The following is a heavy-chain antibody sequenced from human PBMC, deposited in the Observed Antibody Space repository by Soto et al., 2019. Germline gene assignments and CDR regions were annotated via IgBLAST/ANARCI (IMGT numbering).Heavy chain of an antibody. J-gene: IGHJ5*01. Sequence: SVKVSCKASGGTFSSYAISWVRQAPGQWLEWMGGIIPIFGKANYAQKFKGRVTITADEPTSTAYIELSSLRSEDTAVYYCARGGGSRLESWGQGTLVTVSS. D-gene: IGHD3-10*01. CDR2: IIPIFGKA. CDR1: GGTFSSYA. V-gene: IGHV1-69*13. CDR3: ARGGGSRLES.